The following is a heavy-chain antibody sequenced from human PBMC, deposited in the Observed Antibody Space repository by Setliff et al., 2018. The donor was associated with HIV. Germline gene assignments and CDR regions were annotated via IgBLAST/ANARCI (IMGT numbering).Heavy chain of an antibody. D-gene: IGHD3-16*02. CDR3: VRRYRRAGNSWFDA. CDR1: GYTFTTYY. J-gene: IGHJ5*02. V-gene: IGHV1-46*01. Sequence: SVKVSCKASGYTFTTYYIHWVQQAPGQGLDGMGILNPSEGTTSFAQKFQGRVNMNRDTSTSTVYMDLSSLRADDTAVDYCVRRYRRAGNSWFDAWGQGTRVTVPQ. CDR2: LNPSEGTT.